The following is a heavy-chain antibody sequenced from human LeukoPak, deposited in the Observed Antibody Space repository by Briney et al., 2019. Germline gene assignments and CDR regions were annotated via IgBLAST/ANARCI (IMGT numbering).Heavy chain of an antibody. D-gene: IGHD4-17*01. CDR1: GGSISSYY. CDR3: ARQMPWRDDYGDYAYYFDY. Sequence: SSETLSLTCTVSGGSISSYYWSWIRQPPGKGLEWVGYIYYSGSTNYNPSLKSRVTISVDTSKNQFSLKLSSVTAADTAVYYCARQMPWRDDYGDYAYYFDYWGQGTLVTVSP. J-gene: IGHJ4*02. V-gene: IGHV4-59*08. CDR2: IYYSGST.